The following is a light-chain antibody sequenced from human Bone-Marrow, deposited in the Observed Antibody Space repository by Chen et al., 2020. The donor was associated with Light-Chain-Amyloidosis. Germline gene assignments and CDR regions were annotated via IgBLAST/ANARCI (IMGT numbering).Light chain of an antibody. Sequence: EIVLTQSPGTLSLSPGEGANLSCRASQTISSNSLTWYQQKFGQAPRLLIYGSSSRATGIPDRFTGSGSGTDFTLTINRLEPEDFAMYYCQQYGTSPLTFVGGIKVEIK. V-gene: IGKV3-20*01. J-gene: IGKJ4*01. CDR3: QQYGTSPLT. CDR1: QTISSNS. CDR2: GSS.